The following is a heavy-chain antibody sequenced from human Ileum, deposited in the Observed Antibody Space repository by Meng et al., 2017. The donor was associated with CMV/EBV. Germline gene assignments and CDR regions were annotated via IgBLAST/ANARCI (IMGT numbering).Heavy chain of an antibody. CDR3: ATNSEDY. D-gene: IGHD4-23*01. CDR2: VHHSGIT. V-gene: IGHV4-34*01. J-gene: IGHJ4*02. Sequence: QVQLLQWGAGLLKASETLSLTCAVYGGFFSDYYWIWIRQSPGKGLEWIGEVHHSGITNYNPSLKSRVTISVDTSKNQFFLKLTSVTAADTGLYYCATNSEDYWGQGTLVTVSS. CDR1: GGFFSDYY.